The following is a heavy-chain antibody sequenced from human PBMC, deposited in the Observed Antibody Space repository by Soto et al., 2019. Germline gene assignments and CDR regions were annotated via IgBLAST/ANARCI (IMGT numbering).Heavy chain of an antibody. CDR2: ISSSSSTI. CDR1: GFTFSSYS. Sequence: PGGVPRLSCAASGFTFSSYSMNWVRQAPGKGLEWVSYISSSSSTIYYADSVKGRFTISRDNAKNSLYLQMNSLRAEDTAVYYCAREYDILNWFDPWGQGTLVTVSS. J-gene: IGHJ5*02. D-gene: IGHD3-9*01. CDR3: AREYDILNWFDP. V-gene: IGHV3-48*01.